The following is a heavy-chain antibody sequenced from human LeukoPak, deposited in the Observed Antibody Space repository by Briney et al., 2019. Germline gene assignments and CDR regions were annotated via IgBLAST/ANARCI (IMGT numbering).Heavy chain of an antibody. Sequence: GGSLRLSCAASGFTFSSYWLHWVRQAPGKGLVWVSRIKGDERSTSYADSVKGRFTISRDNAKNTVYLEMNSLRAEDTAVYYCVRGQLWSYYHDYWGQGTLVTVSS. V-gene: IGHV3-74*01. CDR2: IKGDERST. J-gene: IGHJ4*02. CDR1: GFTFSSYW. D-gene: IGHD5-18*01. CDR3: VRGQLWSYYHDY.